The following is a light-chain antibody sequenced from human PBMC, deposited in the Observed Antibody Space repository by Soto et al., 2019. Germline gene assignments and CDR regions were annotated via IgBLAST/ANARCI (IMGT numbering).Light chain of an antibody. Sequence: DIQLTPSPSSLSASVGDRVTITCRASQSISSWLAWYQQKPGKAPKVLIYKASNLESGVPSRFSGSGSETEFTLTISSLQPDDFATYYCQQYNVYSTFGGGTKVDI. CDR2: KAS. CDR1: QSISSW. V-gene: IGKV1-5*03. CDR3: QQYNVYST. J-gene: IGKJ4*01.